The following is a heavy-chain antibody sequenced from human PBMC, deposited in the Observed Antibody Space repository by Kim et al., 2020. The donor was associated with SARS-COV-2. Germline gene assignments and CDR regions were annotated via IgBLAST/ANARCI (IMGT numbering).Heavy chain of an antibody. CDR3: ARGTRQWLSRHYYYYMDV. CDR1: GGSFSGYY. D-gene: IGHD6-19*01. V-gene: IGHV4-34*01. CDR2: INHSGST. J-gene: IGHJ6*03. Sequence: SETLSLTCAVYGGSFSGYYWSWIRQPPGKGLEWNGEINHSGSTNYNPSLKSRVTISVDTSKNQPSLKLSSVTAADTAVYYCARGTRQWLSRHYYYYMDVWGKGTTVTVS.